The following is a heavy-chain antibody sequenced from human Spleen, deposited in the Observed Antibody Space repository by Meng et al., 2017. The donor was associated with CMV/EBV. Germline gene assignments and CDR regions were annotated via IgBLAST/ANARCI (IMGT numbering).Heavy chain of an antibody. J-gene: IGHJ5*02. CDR2: INWNGGST. V-gene: IGHV3-20*04. CDR1: GFTFDDYG. D-gene: IGHD4-11*01. CDR3: ARGAYTVTSFAEGRFDP. Sequence: GESLKISCAASGFTFDDYGMSWVRQAPGKGLEWVSGINWNGGSTGYADSVKGRFTISRDNAKNSLYLQMNSLRAEDTAIYYCARGAYTVTSFAEGRFDPWGQGILVTVSS.